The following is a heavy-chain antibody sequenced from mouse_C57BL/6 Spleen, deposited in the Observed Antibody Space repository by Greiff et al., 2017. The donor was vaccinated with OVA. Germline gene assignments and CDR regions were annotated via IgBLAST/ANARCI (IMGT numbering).Heavy chain of an antibody. V-gene: IGHV1-26*01. CDR1: GYTFTDHS. D-gene: IGHD2-5*01. CDR3: ARGSNYVAY. J-gene: IGHJ3*01. CDR2: INPNNGGT. Sequence: EVQLQQSGPELVKPGASVKISCKASGYTFTDHSMNWVKQSHGKSLEWIGDINPNNGGTSYNQKFKGKATLTVDKSSSTAYMELRSLTSEDSAVYYCARGSNYVAYWGQGTLVTVSA.